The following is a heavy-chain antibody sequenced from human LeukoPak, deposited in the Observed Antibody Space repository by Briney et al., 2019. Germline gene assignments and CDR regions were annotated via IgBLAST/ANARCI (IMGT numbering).Heavy chain of an antibody. CDR1: GGSISSGSYY. V-gene: IGHV4-31*03. J-gene: IGHJ4*02. D-gene: IGHD4-17*01. Sequence: SETLSLTCTVSGGSISSGSYYWNWIRQHPGKGLEWIGYIHYSGSTYYSPSLKSRVIISLDTSKTQFSLKLSSVTAADTAVYYCARALSGDYAWLDYWGQGTLVTVSS. CDR2: IHYSGST. CDR3: ARALSGDYAWLDY.